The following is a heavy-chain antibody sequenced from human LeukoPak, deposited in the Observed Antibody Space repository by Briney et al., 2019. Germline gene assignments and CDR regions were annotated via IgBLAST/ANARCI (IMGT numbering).Heavy chain of an antibody. CDR3: VREKYYYGSGLPHYGMDV. Sequence: GGSLRLSCAASGFTFSAHDMHWVRQATGKGLEWVSAIGIAGDTYYPGSVKGRFTISRENAKDSLYLQMNSLRAGDTAVYYCVREKYYYGSGLPHYGMDVWGQGTTVIVSS. CDR2: IGIAGDT. D-gene: IGHD3-10*01. CDR1: GFTFSAHD. J-gene: IGHJ6*02. V-gene: IGHV3-13*01.